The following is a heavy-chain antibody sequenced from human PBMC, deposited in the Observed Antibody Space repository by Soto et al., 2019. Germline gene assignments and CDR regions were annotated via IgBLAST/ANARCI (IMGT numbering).Heavy chain of an antibody. CDR1: GYTFTGYY. J-gene: IGHJ6*01. D-gene: IGHD3-22*01. V-gene: IGHV1-2*04. CDR2: INPNSGGT. Sequence: EASVKVSCKASGYTFTGYYMHWVRQAPGQGLEWMGWINPNSGGTNYAQKFQGWVTMTRDTSISTAYMELSRLRSDDTAVYYCARGGGLSRCSHYNRYSQSTPAPSLGAGGSSPSSNYY. CDR3: ARGGGLSRCSHYNRYSQSTPAPSLGAGGSSPSSNYY.